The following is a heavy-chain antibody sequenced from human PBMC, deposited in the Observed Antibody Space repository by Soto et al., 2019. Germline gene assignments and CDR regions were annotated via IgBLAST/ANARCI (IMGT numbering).Heavy chain of an antibody. Sequence: SLRLSCAASGFTFTNFAMNWVRQAPGKGLEWVSVISGTGDTTYNADSVKGRFTISRDNSMNTAFLQMNSLRAEDTALYYCAKGYCSSTSCSFDYWGQGTLVTVSS. CDR2: ISGTGDTT. J-gene: IGHJ4*02. V-gene: IGHV3-23*01. D-gene: IGHD2-2*01. CDR1: GFTFTNFA. CDR3: AKGYCSSTSCSFDY.